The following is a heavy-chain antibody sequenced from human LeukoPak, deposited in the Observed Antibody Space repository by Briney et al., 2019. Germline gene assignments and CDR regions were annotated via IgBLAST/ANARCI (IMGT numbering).Heavy chain of an antibody. Sequence: SETLSLTCAVYGGSFSGYYWSWIRQPPGKGLEWIGEINHSGSTNYNPSLKSRVTISVDTSKNQFSLKLNSVTAADTAVYYCARGRWVVVVVAAFTFDIWGQGTMVTVSS. J-gene: IGHJ3*02. D-gene: IGHD2-15*01. CDR2: INHSGST. V-gene: IGHV4-34*01. CDR1: GGSFSGYY. CDR3: ARGRWVVVVVAAFTFDI.